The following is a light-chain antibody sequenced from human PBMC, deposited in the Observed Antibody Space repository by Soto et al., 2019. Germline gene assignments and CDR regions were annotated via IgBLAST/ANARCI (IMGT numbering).Light chain of an antibody. CDR2: EGS. V-gene: IGLV2-23*01. Sequence: QSALTQPASVSGSPGQSITISCTGTNSDVGSYNLVSWYQQHPGKAPKLMIYEGSKRPSAVSNRFSASRSGNTASLTFSGLQAEDEADYYCCSYAGSSTWVFGGGTKLTVL. J-gene: IGLJ3*02. CDR3: CSYAGSSTWV. CDR1: NSDVGSYNL.